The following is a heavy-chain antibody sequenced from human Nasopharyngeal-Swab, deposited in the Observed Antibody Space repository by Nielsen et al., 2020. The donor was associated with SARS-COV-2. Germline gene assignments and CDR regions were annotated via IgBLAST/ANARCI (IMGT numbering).Heavy chain of an antibody. CDR3: ARVGRDSYGYVSDY. CDR1: GCSVICGSYY. Sequence: SETLSLTCTVSGCSVICGSYYGSWILQPPGKGLERIEYIYYSGSTNYNPSLKSRVTISLDTSKSQFSLKLSSVTDADTAVYYCARVGRDSYGYVSDYWGQGNLVNVS. CDR2: IYYSGST. J-gene: IGHJ4*02. V-gene: IGHV4-61*01. D-gene: IGHD5-18*01.